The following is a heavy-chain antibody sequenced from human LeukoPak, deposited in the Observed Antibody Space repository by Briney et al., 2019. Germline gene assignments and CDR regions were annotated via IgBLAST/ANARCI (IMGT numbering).Heavy chain of an antibody. D-gene: IGHD3-3*01. CDR1: GYTFTSYA. J-gene: IGHJ5*02. Sequence: GASVKVSCKASGYTFTSYAMNWVRQAPGQGLEWMGWINTNTGNPTYAQGFTGRFVFSLDTSVSTAYLQISSLKAEDTAVYYCARDPFLFWSGYPIMGFDPWGQGTLVTVSS. CDR3: ARDPFLFWSGYPIMGFDP. V-gene: IGHV7-4-1*02. CDR2: INTNTGNP.